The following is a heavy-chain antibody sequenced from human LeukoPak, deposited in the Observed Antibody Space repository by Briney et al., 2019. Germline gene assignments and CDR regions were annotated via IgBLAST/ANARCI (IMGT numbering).Heavy chain of an antibody. CDR2: IWYDGSNK. CDR3: ARGGYSYGYSPTYYFDY. D-gene: IGHD5-18*01. Sequence: PGGSLRLSCAASGFTFSSYGMHWVRQAPGKGLEWVAVIWYDGSNKYYADSVKGRFTISRDNPKNTLYLQMNSLRAEDTAVYYCARGGYSYGYSPTYYFDYWGQGTLVTVSS. J-gene: IGHJ4*02. CDR1: GFTFSSYG. V-gene: IGHV3-33*01.